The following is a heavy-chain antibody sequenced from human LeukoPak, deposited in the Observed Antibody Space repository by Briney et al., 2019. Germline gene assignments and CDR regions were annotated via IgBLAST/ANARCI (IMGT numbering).Heavy chain of an antibody. D-gene: IGHD6-6*01. CDR2: ISSSSSYI. CDR3: ARDGSIAARWHAFHI. Sequence: PGGSLRLSCAASRFTFSSYSMNWVRQAPGKGLEWVSSISSSSSYIYYADSVKGRFTISRDNAKNSLYLQMNSLRAEDTAVYYCARDGSIAARWHAFHIWGQGTMVTVSS. V-gene: IGHV3-21*01. J-gene: IGHJ3*02. CDR1: RFTFSSYS.